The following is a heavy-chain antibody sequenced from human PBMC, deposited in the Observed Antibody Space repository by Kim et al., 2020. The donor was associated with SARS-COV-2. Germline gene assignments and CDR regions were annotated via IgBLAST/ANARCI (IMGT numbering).Heavy chain of an antibody. J-gene: IGHJ4*01. D-gene: IGHD3-3*02. CDR2: VCGGGGST. CDR3: ATPPHFFYGDLDYFDY. Sequence: GGSLRLSCAASGFTFSTFDMTWVRQAPGKGLEWVSAVCGGGGSTYYVDSGKGRFTISRDNSKNTLYLQMNGLRAEDTAVYYCATPPHFFYGDLDYFDY. V-gene: IGHV3-23*01. CDR1: GFTFSTFD.